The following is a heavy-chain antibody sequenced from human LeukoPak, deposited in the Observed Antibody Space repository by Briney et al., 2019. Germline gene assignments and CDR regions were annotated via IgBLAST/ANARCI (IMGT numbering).Heavy chain of an antibody. D-gene: IGHD6-13*01. J-gene: IGHJ3*02. V-gene: IGHV3-30*18. CDR1: GFTFSRHD. Sequence: GRSLRLSCVASGFTFSRHDMNWVSQAPGKGMEWVAVISYDGSNKYYADSVKGRFTISRDNSKNTLYLQMNSLRTEDTAVYYCAKGVSSSWSNDAFDIWGQGTMVTVSS. CDR3: AKGVSSSWSNDAFDI. CDR2: ISYDGSNK.